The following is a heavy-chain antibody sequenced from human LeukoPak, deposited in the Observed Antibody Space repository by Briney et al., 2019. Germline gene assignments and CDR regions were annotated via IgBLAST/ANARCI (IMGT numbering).Heavy chain of an antibody. Sequence: APVKVSCKASGYTFTGYYMHWVRQAPGQGLEWMGWINPNSGGTNYAQKFQGRVTMTRDTSISTAYMELSRLRSDDTAVYYCAREGSGYDRRDFDYWGQGTLVTVSS. CDR2: INPNSGGT. V-gene: IGHV1-2*02. CDR1: GYTFTGYY. CDR3: AREGSGYDRRDFDY. J-gene: IGHJ4*02. D-gene: IGHD5-12*01.